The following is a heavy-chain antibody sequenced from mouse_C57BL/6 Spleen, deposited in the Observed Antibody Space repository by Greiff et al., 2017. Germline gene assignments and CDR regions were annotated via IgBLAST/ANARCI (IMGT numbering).Heavy chain of an antibody. CDR2: IDPSDSYT. J-gene: IGHJ2*01. D-gene: IGHD3-2*02. CDR1: GYTFTSYW. V-gene: IGHV1-59*01. CDR3: ARIDSSGPLDY. Sequence: VQLQQPGAELVRPGTSVKLSCKASGYTFTSYWMHWVKQRPGQGLEWIGVIDPSDSYTNYNQKFKGKATLTVDTSSSTAYMQLSSLTSEDSAVYYCARIDSSGPLDYWGQGTTLTVSS.